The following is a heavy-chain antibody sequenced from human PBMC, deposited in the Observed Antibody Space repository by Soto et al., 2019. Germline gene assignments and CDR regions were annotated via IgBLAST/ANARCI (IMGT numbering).Heavy chain of an antibody. CDR1: GTSLSGYY. CDR2: INPHSGGT. Sequence: QVQLVQSGAEVKKPGASVKVSCKASGTSLSGYYIHWVRQAPGQGLEWMGWINPHSGGTNFAQKFLGRVTMTSHTSIREAYMELSRLSSDDTAVYYCARARPPQNYGDIFDFWGQGTLVTVSS. CDR3: ARARPPQNYGDIFDF. D-gene: IGHD4-17*01. V-gene: IGHV1-2*02. J-gene: IGHJ5*01.